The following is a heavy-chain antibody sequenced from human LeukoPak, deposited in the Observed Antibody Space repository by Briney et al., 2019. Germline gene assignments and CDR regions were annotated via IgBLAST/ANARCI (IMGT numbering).Heavy chain of an antibody. CDR3: AKVLALAYCGGDCYWNYFDY. V-gene: IGHV3-23*01. J-gene: IGHJ4*02. CDR2: ISGSGGST. CDR1: GFTFSSYA. Sequence: AGGSLRLSCAASGFTFSSYAMSWVRQAPGKGLEWVSAISGSGGSTYYADSVKGRFTISRDNSKNTLYLQMNSLRAEDTAVYYCAKVLALAYCGGDCYWNYFDYWGQGTLVTVSS. D-gene: IGHD2-21*02.